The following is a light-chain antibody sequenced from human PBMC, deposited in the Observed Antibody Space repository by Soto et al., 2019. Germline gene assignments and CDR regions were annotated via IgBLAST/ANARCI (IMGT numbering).Light chain of an antibody. CDR1: QSVSGY. CDR3: QQRSNWPIT. CDR2: DAY. J-gene: IGKJ5*01. Sequence: EIVLTQSPATLSLSPGERATLSCRASQSVSGYLAWYQQKPGQAPRLLIYDAYNRATGIPARFSGSGSGTDFTLTISGLEPEDFSVYYCQQRSNWPITFGQGTRLEIK. V-gene: IGKV3-11*01.